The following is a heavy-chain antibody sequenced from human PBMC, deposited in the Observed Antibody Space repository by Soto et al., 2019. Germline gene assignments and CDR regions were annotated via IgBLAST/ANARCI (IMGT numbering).Heavy chain of an antibody. CDR1: GGTFSSYA. Sequence: ASVKVSCKASGGTFSSYAISWVRQAPGQGLEWMGGIIPIFGTANYAQKFQGRVTITADESTSTAYMELSSLRSEDTAVYYCARADYYDSSGYYRLFDIWGQGTMVTVPS. J-gene: IGHJ3*02. CDR3: ARADYYDSSGYYRLFDI. V-gene: IGHV1-69*13. CDR2: IIPIFGTA. D-gene: IGHD3-22*01.